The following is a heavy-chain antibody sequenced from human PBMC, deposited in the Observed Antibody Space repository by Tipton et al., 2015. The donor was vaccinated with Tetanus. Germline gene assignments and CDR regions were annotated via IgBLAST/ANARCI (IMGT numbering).Heavy chain of an antibody. Sequence: LVKPTQTLSLTCTVSGGSISSGGYYWSWIRQRPGKGPEWIGDIYSSGSTYSNPSLKGRVTISVDTSKNQFSLRLNSVTAADTAVYYCARDQARGARGWNYFDYWGLGTLVTVSS. CDR3: ARDQARGARGWNYFDY. D-gene: IGHD1-26*01. J-gene: IGHJ4*02. CDR2: IYSSGST. V-gene: IGHV4-31*03. CDR1: GGSISSGGYY.